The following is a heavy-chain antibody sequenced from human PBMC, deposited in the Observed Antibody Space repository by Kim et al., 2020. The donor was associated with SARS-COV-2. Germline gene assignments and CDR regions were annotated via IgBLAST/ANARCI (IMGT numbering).Heavy chain of an antibody. Sequence: ASVKVSCKASGYTFTGYYMHWVRQAPGQGLEWMGWINPNSGGTNYAQKFQGRVTMTRDTSISTAYMELSRLRSDDTAVYYCARDLGGYDYRDAFDIWGQGTMVTVSS. V-gene: IGHV1-2*02. CDR1: GYTFTGYY. CDR2: INPNSGGT. D-gene: IGHD5-12*01. J-gene: IGHJ3*02. CDR3: ARDLGGYDYRDAFDI.